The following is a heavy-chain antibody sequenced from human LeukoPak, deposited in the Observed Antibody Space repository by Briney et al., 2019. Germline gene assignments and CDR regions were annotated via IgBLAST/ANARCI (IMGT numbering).Heavy chain of an antibody. CDR1: GYTFANYG. CDR3: ARVPLSDSSGHYYPH. D-gene: IGHD3-22*01. CDR2: INTGNGNT. J-gene: IGHJ1*01. V-gene: IGHV1-3*04. Sequence: SVKVSCKTSGYTFANYGMHWVRQAPRQSLEWMGWINTGNGNTKSSQKFQDRVALTRDTSASTAYMELNSLSSEDTAVYYCARVPLSDSSGHYYPHWGQGTLVTVSS.